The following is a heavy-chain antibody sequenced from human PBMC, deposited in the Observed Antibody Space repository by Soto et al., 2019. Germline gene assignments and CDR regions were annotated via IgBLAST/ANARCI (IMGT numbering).Heavy chain of an antibody. CDR1: GGSISSGGYY. Sequence: QVQLQESGPGLVKPSQTLSLTCTVSGGSISSGGYYWSWIRQHPGKGLEWIGYIYYSGSTYYTPSLKSRGTISVDTSKNQFSRKLSSVTAADTAVYYCARGLVVPAAMKDYYYYYGMDVWGQGTTVTVSS. V-gene: IGHV4-31*03. CDR3: ARGLVVPAAMKDYYYYYGMDV. CDR2: IYYSGST. J-gene: IGHJ6*02. D-gene: IGHD2-2*01.